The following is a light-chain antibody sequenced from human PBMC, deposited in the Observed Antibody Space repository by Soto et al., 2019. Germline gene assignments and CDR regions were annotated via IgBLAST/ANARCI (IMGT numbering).Light chain of an antibody. V-gene: IGKV1-9*01. CDR3: QQLNSYPRT. CDR1: QGISSY. Sequence: DIQLTQSPSFLSASVGDRVTITCRASQGISSYLAWYQQKAGKAPKLLIYAASTLESGVPSRFRGSGSGTEFTLTISSLQPEDFATYYCQQLNSYPRTFGQGTKVEIK. J-gene: IGKJ1*01. CDR2: AAS.